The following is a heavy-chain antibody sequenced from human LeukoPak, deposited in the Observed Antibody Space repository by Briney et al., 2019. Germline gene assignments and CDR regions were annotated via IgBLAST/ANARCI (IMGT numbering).Heavy chain of an antibody. D-gene: IGHD4-11*01. V-gene: IGHV3-74*01. CDR2: INSDGSST. J-gene: IGHJ4*02. CDR3: ARDFRDYSNYDY. CDR1: GFTFSRYW. Sequence: PGGSLRLSCAASGFTFSRYWMHWVRQAPGKGLVWVSRINSDGSSTNYADAVKGRFTISRDNAENSLYLQMNSLRAEDTAVYYCARDFRDYSNYDYWGQGTLVTVSS.